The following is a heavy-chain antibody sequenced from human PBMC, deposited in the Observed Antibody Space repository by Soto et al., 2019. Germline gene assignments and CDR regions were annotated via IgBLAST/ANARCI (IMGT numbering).Heavy chain of an antibody. CDR3: ARDLNRYYDILIGMDPCDT. Sequence: HEQLVQSGAEVKKPGSSVRVSRKASGGTFSSHAINWVRQVPGQGLKWMGGIIPMTGSANSAQKFQGRVTITSDESTSAAYMELSSLRPDDTAVYFCARDLNRYYDILIGMDPCDTWGQGTLVVVSS. CDR1: GGTFSSHA. CDR2: IIPMTGSA. J-gene: IGHJ3*01. V-gene: IGHV1-69*01. D-gene: IGHD3-9*01.